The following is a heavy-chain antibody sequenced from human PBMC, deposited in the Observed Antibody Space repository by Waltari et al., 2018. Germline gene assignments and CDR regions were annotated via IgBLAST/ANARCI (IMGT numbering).Heavy chain of an antibody. CDR2: IIPILGRA. CDR3: ARSSGYCSGGSCYLGYFQH. CDR1: GGTFSSYA. Sequence: QVQLVQSGAEVKKPGSSVKVSCKASGGTFSSYAISWVRQAPGQGLEWMGGIIPILGRANYAQKFQGRVTITADESTSTAYMELSSLRSEDTAVYYCARSSGYCSGGSCYLGYFQHWGQGTLVTVSS. J-gene: IGHJ1*01. V-gene: IGHV1-69*11. D-gene: IGHD2-15*01.